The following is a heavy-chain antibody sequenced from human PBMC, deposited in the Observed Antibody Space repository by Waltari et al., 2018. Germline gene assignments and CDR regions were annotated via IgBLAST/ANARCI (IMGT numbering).Heavy chain of an antibody. CDR2: IKQDGSEK. J-gene: IGHJ3*02. Sequence: EVQLVESGGGLVQPGGSLRLSCAASGFTFSSYWMSWVRQAPGKGLEWVANIKQDGSEKYYVDSVKGRFTISRDNAKNSLYLQMNSLRAEDTAVYYCARDLVSSTGAFDIWGQGTMVTVSS. V-gene: IGHV3-7*01. D-gene: IGHD6-13*01. CDR3: ARDLVSSTGAFDI. CDR1: GFTFSSYW.